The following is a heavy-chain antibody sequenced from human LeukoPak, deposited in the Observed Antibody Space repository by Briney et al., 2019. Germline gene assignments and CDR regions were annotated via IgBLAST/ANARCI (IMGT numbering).Heavy chain of an antibody. CDR1: GFTFSNAW. CDR2: ILHDGSNK. Sequence: GGSLRLSCAASGFTFSNAWMAWVRQAPGKGLEWVAGILHDGSNKYYADSVKGRFTISRDNSKNTLSLQMNSLRADDTAVYYCGRDGDSSGYFYFDNWGQGTLVTVSS. D-gene: IGHD3-22*01. V-gene: IGHV3-30-3*01. J-gene: IGHJ4*02. CDR3: GRDGDSSGYFYFDN.